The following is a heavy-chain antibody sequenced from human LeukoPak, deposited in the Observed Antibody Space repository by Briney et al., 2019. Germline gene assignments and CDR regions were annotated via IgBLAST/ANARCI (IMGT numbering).Heavy chain of an antibody. J-gene: IGHJ4*02. V-gene: IGHV3-33*01. Sequence: GRSLRLSCAASGFTFSSYGMHWVRQAPGKGLEWVAVIWYDGSNKYYADSVKGRFTISRDNSKNTLYLRMNSLRAEDTAVYYCAREGSSWPYFDYWGQGTLVTVSS. CDR1: GFTFSSYG. CDR3: AREGSSWPYFDY. CDR2: IWYDGSNK. D-gene: IGHD6-13*01.